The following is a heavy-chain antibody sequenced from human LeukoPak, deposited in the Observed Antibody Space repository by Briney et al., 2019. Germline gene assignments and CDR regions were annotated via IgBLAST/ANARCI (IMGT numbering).Heavy chain of an antibody. Sequence: PSETLSLTCSVCGGSFIGYYWSWFRQPPGKGLEWMGEINHSGSTNYNPSLKSRVTISVDTSKNQFSLKLSSVTAADTAVYYCARGGDHTVTTFGYYYYMDVWGKGTTVTVSS. CDR3: ARGGDHTVTTFGYYYYMDV. CDR1: GGSFIGYY. CDR2: INHSGST. D-gene: IGHD4-17*01. V-gene: IGHV4-34*01. J-gene: IGHJ6*03.